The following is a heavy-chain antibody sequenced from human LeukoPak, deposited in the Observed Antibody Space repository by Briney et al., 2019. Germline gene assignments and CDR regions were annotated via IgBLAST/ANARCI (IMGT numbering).Heavy chain of an antibody. Sequence: SETLSLTCTVSGGSIRSSSYYWGWIRQPPGKGLEWIGSIYYSGSTYYNPSLKSRVTISVDTSKNQFSLKLSSVTAADTAVYYCARYSSIASRDAFDIWGQGTMVTVSS. CDR1: GGSIRSSSYY. CDR3: ARYSSIASRDAFDI. CDR2: IYYSGST. V-gene: IGHV4-39*07. D-gene: IGHD6-6*01. J-gene: IGHJ3*02.